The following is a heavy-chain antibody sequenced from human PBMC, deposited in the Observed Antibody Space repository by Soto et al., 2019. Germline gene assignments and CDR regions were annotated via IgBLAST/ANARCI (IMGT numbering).Heavy chain of an antibody. D-gene: IGHD6-13*01. CDR3: ARDRGYSSPQWFDP. CDR1: GGTFSSYA. CDR2: IIPIFGTA. V-gene: IGHV1-69*13. J-gene: IGHJ5*02. Sequence: ASVKVSCKASGGTFSSYAISWVRQAPGQGLEWMGGIIPIFGTANYAQKFQGRVTITADESTSTAYMELSSLRSEDTAVYYCARDRGYSSPQWFDPWGQGTLVTVSS.